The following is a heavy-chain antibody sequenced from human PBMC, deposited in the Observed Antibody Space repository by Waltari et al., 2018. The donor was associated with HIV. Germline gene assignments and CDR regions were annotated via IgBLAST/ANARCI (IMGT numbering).Heavy chain of an antibody. V-gene: IGHV3-7*01. D-gene: IGHD2-2*02. CDR2: IKQDGSEK. Sequence: EVQLVESGGGLVEPGGYVRVSCAASGFPFSNFWMSWVRQAPGKGLEWLANIKQDGSEKYYVDSVKGRFTISRDNAKNSLYLQMNSLRAEDTAVYYCASPSIRAGMDVWGQGTTVTVSS. CDR3: ASPSIRAGMDV. CDR1: GFPFSNFW. J-gene: IGHJ6*02.